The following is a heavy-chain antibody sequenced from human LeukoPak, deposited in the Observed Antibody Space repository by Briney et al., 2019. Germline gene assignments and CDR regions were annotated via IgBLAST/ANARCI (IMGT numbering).Heavy chain of an antibody. CDR3: AREDMGLLYY. J-gene: IGHJ4*02. Sequence: PSETLSLTCTVSGGSISSYYWSWVRQPPGKGLEGSGYIYYGGSTNYNPSLKRRVTISVDTSKNQFSLKLSSVTAADTAVYYCAREDMGLLYYWGQGTLVTGSS. CDR2: IYYGGST. D-gene: IGHD3-3*01. CDR1: GGSISSYY. V-gene: IGHV4-59*01.